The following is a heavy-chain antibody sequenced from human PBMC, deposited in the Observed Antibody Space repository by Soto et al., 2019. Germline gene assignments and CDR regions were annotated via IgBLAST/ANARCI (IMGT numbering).Heavy chain of an antibody. J-gene: IGHJ3*02. Sequence: QVQLVESGGGVAQPGRSLRLSCAASGFSFNNYPMHWVRQAPGKGLEWVALISNDGSIKSYADPVKGRFTISRDNSKNTLYVEVDSLRPEDTAVYYCARDPGLAMIVRRGFDIWGQGTLVTVSS. D-gene: IGHD3-22*01. CDR1: GFSFNNYP. CDR3: ARDPGLAMIVRRGFDI. CDR2: ISNDGSIK. V-gene: IGHV3-30*14.